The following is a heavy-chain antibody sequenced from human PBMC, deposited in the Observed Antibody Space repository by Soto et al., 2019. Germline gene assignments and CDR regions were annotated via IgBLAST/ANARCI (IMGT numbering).Heavy chain of an antibody. V-gene: IGHV3-21*05. CDR3: AREADYYSSGYYYV. D-gene: IGHD3-22*01. CDR1: GFTFRNYN. CDR2: ISSSSSYI. Sequence: PGGSLRLSCAASGFTFRNYNMKWVRQAPGKGLEWVSHISSSSSYIYYADSVKGRFTISRDNAKNSLYLQMNSLRAEDTAVYYCAREADYYSSGYYYVWGLGTLVAVSA. J-gene: IGHJ1*01.